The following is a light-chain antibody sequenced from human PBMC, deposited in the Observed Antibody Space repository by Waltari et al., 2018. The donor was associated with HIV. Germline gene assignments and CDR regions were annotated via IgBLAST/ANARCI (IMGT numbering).Light chain of an antibody. Sequence: QSVLTQPPSASGTPGQRVTISCSGSNSNIGSTYVYWYQQLPGTTPKLLIYRNNRRPAGVPERFAGSRAGTSASLAISGLRSEDEADYYCAAWDDSLSGRVFGGGTKVTVL. CDR1: NSNIGSTY. V-gene: IGLV1-47*01. CDR2: RNN. CDR3: AAWDDSLSGRV. J-gene: IGLJ3*02.